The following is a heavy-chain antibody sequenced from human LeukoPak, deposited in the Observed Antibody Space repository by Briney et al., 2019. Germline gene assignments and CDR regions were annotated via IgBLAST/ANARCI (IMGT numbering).Heavy chain of an antibody. Sequence: GASVKVSCKASGGTFSSYAISWVRQAPAQGLEWMGGIIPIFGTANYAQKFQGRVTITRDTSASTAYMELSSLRSEDTAVYYCARDASYSKTGHLDWFDPWGQGTLVTVSS. V-gene: IGHV1-69*05. CDR2: IIPIFGTA. J-gene: IGHJ5*02. CDR1: GGTFSSYA. D-gene: IGHD6-13*01. CDR3: ARDASYSKTGHLDWFDP.